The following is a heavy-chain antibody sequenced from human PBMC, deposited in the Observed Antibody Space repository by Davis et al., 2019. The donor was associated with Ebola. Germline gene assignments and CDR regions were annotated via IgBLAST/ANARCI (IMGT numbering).Heavy chain of an antibody. CDR1: GFTFSGSA. V-gene: IGHV3-73*01. J-gene: IGHJ4*02. Sequence: GESLKISCAASGFTFSGSAMHWVRQASGKGLEWVGRIRSKANSYATAYAASVKGRFTISRDDSKNTAYLQMNSLKTEDTAVYYCTSTLDGDYVDYWGQGTLVNVSS. CDR3: TSTLDGDYVDY. D-gene: IGHD4-17*01. CDR2: IRSKANSYAT.